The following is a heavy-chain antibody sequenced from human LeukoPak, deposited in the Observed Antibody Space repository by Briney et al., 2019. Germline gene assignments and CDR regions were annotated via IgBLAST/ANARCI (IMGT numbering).Heavy chain of an antibody. J-gene: IGHJ4*02. Sequence: GGSLRLSCAVSGITLSNYGMSWVRQVPGKGLEWVSGISGSGGNTHYADSVKGRFTISRDNSKNTLYLQMNSLRAEDTAVYFCAKRGVVIRVFLVGFHKEASYFDSWGQGALVTVSS. CDR2: ISGSGGNT. V-gene: IGHV3-23*01. CDR3: AKRGVVIRVFLVGFHKEASYFDS. CDR1: GITLSNYG. D-gene: IGHD3-10*01.